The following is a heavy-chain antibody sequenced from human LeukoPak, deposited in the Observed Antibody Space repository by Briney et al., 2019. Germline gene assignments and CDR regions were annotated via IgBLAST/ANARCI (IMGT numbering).Heavy chain of an antibody. J-gene: IGHJ4*02. CDR2: INHSGST. V-gene: IGHV4-39*07. D-gene: IGHD2-15*01. CDR3: ARGGLFRHWWY. CDR1: GGSISSSYYY. Sequence: PSETLSLTCTVSGGSISSSYYYWGWIRQPPGKGLEWIGEINHSGSTNYNPSLKSRVTISVDTSKNQFSLKLSSVTAADTAVYYCARGGLFRHWWYWGQGTLVTVSS.